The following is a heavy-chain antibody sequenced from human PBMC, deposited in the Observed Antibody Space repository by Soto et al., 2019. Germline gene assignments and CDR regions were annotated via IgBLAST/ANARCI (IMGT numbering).Heavy chain of an antibody. V-gene: IGHV6-1*01. D-gene: IGHD3-10*01. J-gene: IGHJ6*02. CDR2: TYYKSKWYY. CDR1: GDSVSSNSAG. Sequence: PSQTLSLTCDISGDSVSSNSAGWNWIRQTPSRGLEWLGRTYYKSKWYYDYAVSVKSRITINPDTSKNQFSLQLNSVTPEDTAVYYCARERTTGSGYGMDVWGQGTTVTVSS. CDR3: ARERTTGSGYGMDV.